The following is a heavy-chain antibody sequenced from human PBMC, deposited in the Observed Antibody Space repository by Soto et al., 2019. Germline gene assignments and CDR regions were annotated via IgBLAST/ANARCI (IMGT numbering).Heavy chain of an antibody. D-gene: IGHD6-13*01. CDR2: INHSGST. CDR1: GGSFSGYY. Sequence: SETLSLTCAVYGGSFSGYYWSWIRQPPGKGLEWIGEINHSGSTNYNPSLKSRVTISVDTSKNQFSLRLSSVTAADTAVYYCARGMYSSSWYTYYYGMDVWGQGTTVTVSS. CDR3: ARGMYSSSWYTYYYGMDV. V-gene: IGHV4-34*01. J-gene: IGHJ6*02.